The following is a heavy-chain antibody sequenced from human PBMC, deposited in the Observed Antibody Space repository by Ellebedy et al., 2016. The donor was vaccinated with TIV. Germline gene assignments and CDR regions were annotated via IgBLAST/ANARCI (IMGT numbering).Heavy chain of an antibody. CDR3: ARADYGDYDNY. J-gene: IGHJ4*02. CDR1: GFTFSSHS. Sequence: GGSLRLXXAATGFTFSSHSMNWVRQAPGRGLEWVSYISSSGSGIYYAESVKGRFTISRDNAKNSLYLQMNSLRAEDTAVYYCARADYGDYDNYWGQGTLVTVSS. CDR2: ISSSGSGI. V-gene: IGHV3-48*04. D-gene: IGHD4-17*01.